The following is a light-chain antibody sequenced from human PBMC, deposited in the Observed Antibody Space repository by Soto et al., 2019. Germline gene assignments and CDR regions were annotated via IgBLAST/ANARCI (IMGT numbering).Light chain of an antibody. V-gene: IGKV3-20*01. CDR1: QTVSGNY. J-gene: IGKJ2*01. CDR2: GSS. CDR3: QQYGSSPPYT. Sequence: EIVLTQSPGTLSLSPGERATLSCRASQTVSGNYLAWYQQKPRQSPRLLIYGSSDRATGIPDRFSGSGSGTDFTLTITIVEPEDFAVYYCQQYGSSPPYTFGHGTKLEIK.